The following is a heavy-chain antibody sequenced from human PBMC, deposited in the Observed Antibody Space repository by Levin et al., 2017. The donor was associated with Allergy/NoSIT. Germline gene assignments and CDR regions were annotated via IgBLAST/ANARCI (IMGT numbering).Heavy chain of an antibody. CDR1: GGSTTSYY. CDR2: IYSGST. J-gene: IGHJ4*02. CDR3: ARGSGYCSLGTCSSERYFDS. V-gene: IGHV4-59*01. D-gene: IGHD2-15*01. Sequence: SETLSLNCTVSGGSTTSYYWSWIRQPPGKGLEWIGYIYSGSTNYNPSLKSRVTISADTSKNQVSLRLSSVTAADTAVYFCARGSGYCSLGTCSSERYFDSWGQGTLVTVSS.